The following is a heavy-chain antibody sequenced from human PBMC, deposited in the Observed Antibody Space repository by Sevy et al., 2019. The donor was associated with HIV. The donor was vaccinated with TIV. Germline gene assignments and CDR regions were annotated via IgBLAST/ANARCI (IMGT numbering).Heavy chain of an antibody. CDR2: INPNSGET. Sequence: ASVKVSCKASGYTFIGYYMHWVRQAPGQGLEWMGRINPNSGETDYPQKFQGRVTMTRDMAISTAYMELSRLRSDDTAVYFCAREWGWDSNTYYPCSYWGQGTLVTVSS. CDR3: AREWGWDSNTYYPCSY. J-gene: IGHJ4*02. D-gene: IGHD3-22*01. CDR1: GYTFIGYY. V-gene: IGHV1-2*06.